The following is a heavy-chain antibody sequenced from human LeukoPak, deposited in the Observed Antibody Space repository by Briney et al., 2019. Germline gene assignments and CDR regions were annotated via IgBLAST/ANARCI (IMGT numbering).Heavy chain of an antibody. Sequence: GESLKISCQGSGYSFTSYWIAWVRQVPGKGLEWMGIIYPGDSDTRYSPSFQGQVTISADKSISTAYLQWSSPKASDTAMYYCAKVAGFCDSSSCSWFDPWGQGTLVTVSS. CDR1: GYSFTSYW. V-gene: IGHV5-51*01. CDR2: IYPGDSDT. CDR3: AKVAGFCDSSSCSWFDP. J-gene: IGHJ5*02. D-gene: IGHD2-2*03.